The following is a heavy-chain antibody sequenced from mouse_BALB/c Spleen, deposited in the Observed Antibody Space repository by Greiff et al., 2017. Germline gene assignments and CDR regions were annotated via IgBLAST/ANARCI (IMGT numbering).Heavy chain of an antibody. D-gene: IGHD1-3*01. CDR1: GFTFSSFG. J-gene: IGHJ2*01. V-gene: IGHV5-17*02. CDR3: ARSTLKEDYFDY. Sequence: EVKLMESGGGLVQPGGSRKLSCAASGFTFSSFGMHWVRQAPEKGLEWVAYISSGSSTIYYADTVKGRFTISRDNPKNTLFLQMTSLRSEDTAMYYCARSTLKEDYFDYWGQGTTLTVSS. CDR2: ISSGSSTI.